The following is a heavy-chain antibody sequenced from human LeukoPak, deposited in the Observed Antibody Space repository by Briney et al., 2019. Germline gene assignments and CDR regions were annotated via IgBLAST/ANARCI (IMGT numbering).Heavy chain of an antibody. J-gene: IGHJ4*02. CDR1: GFTFSSYA. CDR3: ATKTSYGDRYFAY. D-gene: IGHD4-17*01. Sequence: GGSLRLSCAASGFTFSSYAMSWIRQAPGKGLEWLSAISPTTGTTFYADSVKGRFTISRDNSKNTLYLQMNSLRAEDTAIYYCATKTSYGDRYFAYWGQGTLVTASS. CDR2: ISPTTGTT. V-gene: IGHV3-23*01.